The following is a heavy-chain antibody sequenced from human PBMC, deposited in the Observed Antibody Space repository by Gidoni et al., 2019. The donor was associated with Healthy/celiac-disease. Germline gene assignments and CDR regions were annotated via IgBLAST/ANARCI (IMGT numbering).Heavy chain of an antibody. CDR1: GGTFSSYA. V-gene: IGHV1-69*01. D-gene: IGHD3-10*01. J-gene: IGHJ3*02. CDR3: ARSVRGITMVQRPGAFDI. Sequence: QVQLVQSGAEVKKPGSSVKVSCKASGGTFSSYAISWVRQAPGQGLEWMGGIIPIFGTANYAQKFQGRVTITADESTSTAYMELSSLRSEDTAVYYCARSVRGITMVQRPGAFDIWGQGTMVTVSS. CDR2: IIPIFGTA.